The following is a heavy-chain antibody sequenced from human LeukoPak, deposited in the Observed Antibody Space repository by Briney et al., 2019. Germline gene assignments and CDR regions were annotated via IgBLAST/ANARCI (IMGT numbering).Heavy chain of an antibody. CDR1: GFTSSSYS. J-gene: IGHJ4*02. CDR3: ARDLGYSSSSYFDY. D-gene: IGHD6-6*01. Sequence: GGSLRLSCAASGFTSSSYSMNWVRQAPGKGLEWVSYISSSSSTIYYADSVKGRFTISRDNAKNSLYLQMNSLRAEDTAVYYCARDLGYSSSSYFDYWGQGTLVTVSS. V-gene: IGHV3-48*01. CDR2: ISSSSSTI.